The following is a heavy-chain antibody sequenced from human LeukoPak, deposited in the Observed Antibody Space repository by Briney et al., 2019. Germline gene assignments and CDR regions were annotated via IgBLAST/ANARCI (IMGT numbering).Heavy chain of an antibody. CDR1: GGTFSSYA. J-gene: IGHJ4*02. D-gene: IGHD3-9*01. Sequence: ASVKVSCKASGGTFSSYAISWVRQAPGQGLEWMGGIIPIFGTANYAQKFQGRVTITADESTSTAYMELRSLRSDDTAVYYCARDDILTEFDYWGQGTLVTVSS. CDR3: ARDDILTEFDY. V-gene: IGHV1-69*13. CDR2: IIPIFGTA.